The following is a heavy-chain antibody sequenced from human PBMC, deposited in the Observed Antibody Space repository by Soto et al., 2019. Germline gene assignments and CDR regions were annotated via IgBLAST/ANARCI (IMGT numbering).Heavy chain of an antibody. CDR3: TTTTPDYYDSSGYYRDP. Sequence: GGSLRLSCAASGFTFSNAWMNWVRQAPGKGLEGVGRIKSKTDGGTTDYAAPVKGRFTISRDDSKNTPYLQMNSLKTEDTAVYYCTTTTPDYYDSSGYYRDPWGQGTLVTVSS. D-gene: IGHD3-22*01. CDR1: GFTFSNAW. V-gene: IGHV3-15*07. CDR2: IKSKTDGGTT. J-gene: IGHJ5*02.